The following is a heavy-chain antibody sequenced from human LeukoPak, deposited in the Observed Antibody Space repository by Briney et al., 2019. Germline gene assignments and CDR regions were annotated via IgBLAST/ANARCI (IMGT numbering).Heavy chain of an antibody. CDR3: AKDLWFGELLSPNMDV. Sequence: PGGSLRLSCAASGFTFSSYGMHWVRQAPGKGLEWVAFIRYDGSNKYYADSVKGRFTISRDNSKNTLYLQMNSLRAEDTAVYYCAKDLWFGELLSPNMDVWGKGTRSPSP. CDR2: IRYDGSNK. D-gene: IGHD3-10*01. J-gene: IGHJ6*03. V-gene: IGHV3-30*02. CDR1: GFTFSSYG.